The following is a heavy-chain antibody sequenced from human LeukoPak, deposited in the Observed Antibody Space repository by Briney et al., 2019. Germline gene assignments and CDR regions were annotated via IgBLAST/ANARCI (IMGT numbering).Heavy chain of an antibody. CDR2: ITSRSSPI. CDR1: GFTFSSYS. CDR3: VRDPHALDY. J-gene: IGHJ4*02. Sequence: GSLRLSCAASGFTFSSYSMNWVRQAPGKGLEWISYITSRSSPIHYADSVKGRFTISRDNAKNSLYLQMNSLRDEDTAVYYCVRDPHALDYWGRGTLVTVSS. V-gene: IGHV3-48*02.